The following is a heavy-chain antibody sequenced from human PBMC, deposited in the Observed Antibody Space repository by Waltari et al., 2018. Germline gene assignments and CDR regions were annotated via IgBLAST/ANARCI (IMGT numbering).Heavy chain of an antibody. CDR2: VDPDDGQT. D-gene: IGHD3-3*02. Sequence: EVRLLQSGAEVKQPGTTFKISCRLSGYTPSDYYIHWIQQAPGKGRQWMGLVDPDDGQTIYAEALQGRISMTSDSSRKTVYMELTSLTSDDSAVYYCATGLGDSISASRPFEIWGQGTVITVSS. CDR3: ATGLGDSISASRPFEI. J-gene: IGHJ3*02. V-gene: IGHV1-69-2*01. CDR1: GYTPSDYY.